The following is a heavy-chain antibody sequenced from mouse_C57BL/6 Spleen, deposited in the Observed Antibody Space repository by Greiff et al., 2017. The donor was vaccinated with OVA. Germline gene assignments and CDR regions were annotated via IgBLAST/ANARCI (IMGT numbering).Heavy chain of an antibody. D-gene: IGHD1-2*01. CDR2: INPSSGYT. J-gene: IGHJ2*01. Sequence: VMLVESGAELARPGASVKMSCKASGYTFTSYTMHWVKQRPGQGLEWIGYINPSSGYTKYNQKFKDKATLTADKSSSTAYMQLSSLTSEDSAVYYCARGTTAFDYWGQGTTLTVSS. CDR1: GYTFTSYT. V-gene: IGHV1-4*01. CDR3: ARGTTAFDY.